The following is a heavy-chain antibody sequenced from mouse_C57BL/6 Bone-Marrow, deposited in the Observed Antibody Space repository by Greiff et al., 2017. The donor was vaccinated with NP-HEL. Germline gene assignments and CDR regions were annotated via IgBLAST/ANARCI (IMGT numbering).Heavy chain of an antibody. CDR1: GFTFSDYY. V-gene: IGHV5-16*01. CDR2: INYDGSST. J-gene: IGHJ1*03. D-gene: IGHD1-2*01. CDR3: ARDRRHFDV. Sequence: EVKLVESEGGLVQPGSSMKLSCTASGFTFSDYYMAWVRQVPEKGLEWVANINYDGSSTYYLDSLKSRFIISRDNAKNILYLQMSSLKSEDTATYYCARDRRHFDVWGTGTTVTVSS.